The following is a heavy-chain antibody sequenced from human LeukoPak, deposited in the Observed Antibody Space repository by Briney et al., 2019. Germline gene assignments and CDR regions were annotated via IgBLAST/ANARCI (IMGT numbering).Heavy chain of an antibody. CDR1: GGSISGYY. V-gene: IGHV4-59*08. D-gene: IGHD2-2*02. J-gene: IGHJ5*02. CDR2: IYYSGST. Sequence: NTSETLSLTCTVSGGSISGYYWSWIRQPPGKGLEWIGYIYYSGSTYYNPSLKSRVTISVDTSKNQFSLKLSSVTAADTAVYYCARTADQLLYGWFDPWGQGTLVTVSS. CDR3: ARTADQLLYGWFDP.